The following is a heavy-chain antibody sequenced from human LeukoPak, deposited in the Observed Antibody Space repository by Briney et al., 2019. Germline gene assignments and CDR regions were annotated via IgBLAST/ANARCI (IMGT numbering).Heavy chain of an antibody. CDR3: ARVKTQQLYFDY. D-gene: IGHD6-13*01. CDR1: GGSISSYY. V-gene: IGHV4-59*01. CDR2: IYYSGST. J-gene: IGHJ4*02. Sequence: SGPTLVKPSETLSLTCTVSGGSISSYYWSWIRQPPGKGLEWIGYIYYSGSTNYNLSLKSRVTISVDTSKNQFSLKLSSVTAADTAVYYCARVKTQQLYFDYWGQGTLVTVSS.